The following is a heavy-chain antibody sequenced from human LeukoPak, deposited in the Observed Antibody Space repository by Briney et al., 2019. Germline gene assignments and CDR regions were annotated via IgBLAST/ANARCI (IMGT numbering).Heavy chain of an antibody. CDR2: IIPIFGTA. CDR1: GSTFSSYA. CDR3: ARELERWPSPFDY. J-gene: IGHJ4*02. V-gene: IGHV1-69*13. D-gene: IGHD1-1*01. Sequence: SVKVSCKASGSTFSSYAISWVRQAPGQGLEWMGGIIPIFGTANYAQKFQGRVTITADESTSTAYMELSSLRSEDTAVYYCARELERWPSPFDYWGQGALVTVSS.